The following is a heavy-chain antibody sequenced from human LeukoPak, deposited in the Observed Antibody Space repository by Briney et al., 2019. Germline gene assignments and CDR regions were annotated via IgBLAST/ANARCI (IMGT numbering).Heavy chain of an antibody. D-gene: IGHD4-17*01. CDR2: FNPEDGET. J-gene: IGHJ4*02. V-gene: IGHV1-24*01. Sequence: ASVKVSCKVSGYTLTELSMHWVRQAPGKGPEWNGGFNPEDGETIYAQKFQGRVTMTEDTSTDTAYMELSSLRSEDTAVYYCATTPGFRFVTTGTDYFDYWGQGTLVTVSS. CDR1: GYTLTELS. CDR3: ATTPGFRFVTTGTDYFDY.